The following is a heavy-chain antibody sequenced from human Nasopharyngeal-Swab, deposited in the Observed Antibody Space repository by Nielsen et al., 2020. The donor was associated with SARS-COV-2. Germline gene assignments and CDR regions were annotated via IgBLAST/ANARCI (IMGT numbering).Heavy chain of an antibody. CDR2: INHSGST. Sequence: SETLSLTCAVYGGSFSGYYWSWIRQPPGKGLERIGEINHSGSTNYNPSLKSRVTISVDTSKNQFSLKLSSVTAADTAVYYCARRAVLRYPWPTKMGNAFDIWGQGTMVTVSS. D-gene: IGHD3-9*01. J-gene: IGHJ3*02. CDR3: ARRAVLRYPWPTKMGNAFDI. CDR1: GGSFSGYY. V-gene: IGHV4-34*01.